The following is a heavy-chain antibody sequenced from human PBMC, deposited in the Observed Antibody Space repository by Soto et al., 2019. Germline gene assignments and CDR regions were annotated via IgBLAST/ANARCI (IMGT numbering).Heavy chain of an antibody. V-gene: IGHV3-30-3*01. D-gene: IGHD3-10*01. CDR3: ARPLFRFGVFPYYYYGMDV. J-gene: IGHJ6*02. CDR2: ISYDGSNK. CDR1: GFTFSSYA. Sequence: GGSLRLSCAASGFTFSSYAMHWVRQAPGKGLEWVAVISYDGSNKYYADSVKGRFTISRDNSKNTLYLQMNSLRAEDTAVYYCARPLFRFGVFPYYYYGMDVWGQGTTVTVSS.